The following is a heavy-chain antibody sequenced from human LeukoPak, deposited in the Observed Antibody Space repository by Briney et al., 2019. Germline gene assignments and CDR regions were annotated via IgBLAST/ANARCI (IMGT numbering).Heavy chain of an antibody. CDR3: AAFFDY. CDR1: GLTFSNAW. V-gene: IGHV3-30*02. J-gene: IGHJ4*02. CDR2: IRYDGSNK. Sequence: PGGSLRLSCAASGLTFSNAWMSWVRQAPGQGLEWVAFIRYDGSNKYYADSVKGRFTVSRDNSKNTLYLQMNSLRAEDTAVYYCAAFFDYWGQGTLVTVSS.